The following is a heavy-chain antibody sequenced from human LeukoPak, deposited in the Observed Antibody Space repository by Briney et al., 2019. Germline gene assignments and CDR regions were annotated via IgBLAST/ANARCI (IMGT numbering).Heavy chain of an antibody. CDR2: IYYSGST. D-gene: IGHD6-19*01. V-gene: IGHV4-39*07. J-gene: IGHJ5*02. Sequence: PSETLSLTCTVSGGSISSSSYYWGWIRQPPGKGLEWIGSIYYSGSTYYNPSLKSRVTISVDTSKNQFSLKLSSVTAADTAVYYCARDERYSSGWYSWFDPWGQGTLVTVSS. CDR3: ARDERYSSGWYSWFDP. CDR1: GGSISSSSYY.